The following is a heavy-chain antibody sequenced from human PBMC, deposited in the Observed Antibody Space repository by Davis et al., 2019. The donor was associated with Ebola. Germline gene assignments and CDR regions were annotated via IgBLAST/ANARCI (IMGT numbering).Heavy chain of an antibody. CDR3: ARDLGGAFGY. D-gene: IGHD1-26*01. CDR1: GGSFSGYY. CDR2: INHSGST. J-gene: IGHJ4*02. V-gene: IGHV4-34*01. Sequence: SETLSLTCAVYGGSFSGYYWSWIRQPPGKGLEWIGEINHSGSTNYNPSLKSRVTISVDTSKNQFSLKLSSVTPEDTAVYYCARDLGGAFGYWGQGTLVTVSS.